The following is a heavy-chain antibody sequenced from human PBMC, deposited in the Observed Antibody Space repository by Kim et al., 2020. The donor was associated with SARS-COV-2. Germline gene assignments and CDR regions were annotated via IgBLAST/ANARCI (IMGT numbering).Heavy chain of an antibody. Sequence: GGSLRLSCAASGFTFSNAWMSWVRQAPGKGLEWVGRIKSKTDGGTTDYAAPVKGRFTISRDDSKNTLYLQMNSLKTEDTAVYYCTTAPRRGIFPIDYWGQGTLVTVSS. CDR2: IKSKTDGGTT. J-gene: IGHJ4*02. V-gene: IGHV3-15*01. D-gene: IGHD3-16*01. CDR1: GFTFSNAW. CDR3: TTAPRRGIFPIDY.